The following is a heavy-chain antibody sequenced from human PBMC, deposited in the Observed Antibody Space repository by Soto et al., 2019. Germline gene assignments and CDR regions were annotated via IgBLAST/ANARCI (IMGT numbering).Heavy chain of an antibody. CDR3: ARDHISPGCFDP. D-gene: IGHD2-21*01. V-gene: IGHV4-59*13. CDR2: IYYIVST. CDR1: GGSISSYY. Sequence: QVQLQESGPGLVKPSETLSLSCSVSGGSISSYYWSWIRQPPGKGLEWIGYIYYIVSTHYNPSLKSRVTISVDTSKNQFTLKLSSVTAAYTAVYYCARDHISPGCFDPWGQGTLVTVSS. J-gene: IGHJ5*02.